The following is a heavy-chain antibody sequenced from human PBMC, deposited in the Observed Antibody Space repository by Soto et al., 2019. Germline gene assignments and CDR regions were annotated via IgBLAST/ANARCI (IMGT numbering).Heavy chain of an antibody. CDR1: VGSISSGGFS. CDR3: ARVPDR. Sequence: SETLSLTCAVSVGSISSGGFSWSWIRQPPGKGLEWIGYIYHSGSTYYNPSLKSRVTISVDRSKNQFSLKLSSVTAADTAVYYCARVPDRWGQGTLVTVSS. V-gene: IGHV4-30-2*01. J-gene: IGHJ5*02. CDR2: IYHSGST. D-gene: IGHD2-2*01.